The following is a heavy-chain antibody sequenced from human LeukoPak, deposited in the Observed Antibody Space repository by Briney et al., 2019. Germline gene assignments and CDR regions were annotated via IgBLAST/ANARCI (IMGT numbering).Heavy chain of an antibody. Sequence: SETLSLTCTVSGDSISSYYWNWIRQAPGKGLEWIAYIYHFGSTTNYNPSLKSRVSISLDTSRNQFSLKLNSVTAADTAVYYCARARMSRGSGRGRYFDYWGQGTLVTVSS. CDR3: ARARMSRGSGRGRYFDY. CDR2: IYHFGSTT. CDR1: GDSISSYY. D-gene: IGHD3-10*01. J-gene: IGHJ4*02. V-gene: IGHV4-59*12.